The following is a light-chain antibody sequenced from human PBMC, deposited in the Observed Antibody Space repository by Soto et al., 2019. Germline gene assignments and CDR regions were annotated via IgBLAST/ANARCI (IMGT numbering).Light chain of an antibody. CDR2: KAS. Sequence: DIQMTQSPSTLSASVGDRVTITCRASQRISPGLAWYQQKPGKAPKILIYKASSLESGVPSRFSGSASGTEFTLTISSLQPDAFATYFCQQYKTYSRTFGQGTKLEIK. CDR1: QRISPG. CDR3: QQYKTYSRT. V-gene: IGKV1-5*03. J-gene: IGKJ2*01.